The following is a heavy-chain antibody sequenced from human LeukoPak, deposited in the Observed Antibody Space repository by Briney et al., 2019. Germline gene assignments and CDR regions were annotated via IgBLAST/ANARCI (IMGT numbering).Heavy chain of an antibody. D-gene: IGHD1-26*01. CDR2: IYYSGST. J-gene: IGHJ4*02. Sequence: PSETLSLTCTVSGGSLSSYYWSWLRQPPGKGLEWIGYIYYSGSTNYNPSLKSRVTISVDTPKNQFSLKLSSVTAADTAVYYCARHPTWGGSLYYFDYWGQGTLVTVSS. V-gene: IGHV4-59*08. CDR3: ARHPTWGGSLYYFDY. CDR1: GGSLSSYY.